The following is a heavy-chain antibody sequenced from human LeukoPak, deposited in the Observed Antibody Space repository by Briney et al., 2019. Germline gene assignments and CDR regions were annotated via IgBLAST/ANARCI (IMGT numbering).Heavy chain of an antibody. D-gene: IGHD3-9*01. J-gene: IGHJ6*02. CDR2: ISWNSGSI. Sequence: PGRSLRLSCAASGFSFDDYAMHWVRQAPGKGLEWVSGISWNSGSIGYADSVKGRFTISRHNSKNTLYLQMNNLRAEDTAVYYCAKDGPRVLRYFDWLLVGYGMDVWGQGTTVTVSS. CDR1: GFSFDDYA. V-gene: IGHV3-9*01. CDR3: AKDGPRVLRYFDWLLVGYGMDV.